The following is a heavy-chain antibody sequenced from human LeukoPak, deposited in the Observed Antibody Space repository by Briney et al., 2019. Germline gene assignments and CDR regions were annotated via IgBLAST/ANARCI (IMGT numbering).Heavy chain of an antibody. CDR1: GFTFSSSA. CDR3: ANARSGTYRVVPAASDY. V-gene: IGHV3-23*01. Sequence: GGSLRLSCAASGFTFSSSAMSWVRQAPGKGLEWVSNVSGSGRGENTYYADSVKGRFTISRDNSKNTLYLQMNSLRAEDTAVYYCANARSGTYRVVPAASDYWGQGTLVTVSS. D-gene: IGHD2-2*01. J-gene: IGHJ4*02. CDR2: VSGSGRGENT.